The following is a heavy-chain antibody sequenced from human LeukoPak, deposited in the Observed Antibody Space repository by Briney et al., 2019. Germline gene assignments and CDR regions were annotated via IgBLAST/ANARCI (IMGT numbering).Heavy chain of an antibody. Sequence: RASVKVSCKASGYTFTSYYMHWVRQAPGQGLEWMGIINPSGGSTSYAQKFQGRVTMTRDTSTSTVYMELSSLGSEDTAVYYCARDMITFGGVIVSPHYFDYWGQGTLVTVSS. CDR3: ARDMITFGGVIVSPHYFDY. CDR2: INPSGGST. V-gene: IGHV1-46*01. CDR1: GYTFTSYY. D-gene: IGHD3-16*02. J-gene: IGHJ4*02.